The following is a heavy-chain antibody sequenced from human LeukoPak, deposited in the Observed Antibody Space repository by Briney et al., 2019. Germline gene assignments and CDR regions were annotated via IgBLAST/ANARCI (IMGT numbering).Heavy chain of an antibody. D-gene: IGHD4-17*01. CDR1: GFTFSSYS. V-gene: IGHV3-21*01. CDR2: ISSSSSYI. J-gene: IGHJ2*01. Sequence: GGSLRLSCAASGFTFSSYSMSWVRQAPGKGLEWVSSISSSSSYIYYADSVKGRFTISRDNAKNSLYLQMNSLRAEDTAVYYCARGVRMTTVTTAYWYFDLWGRGTLVTVSS. CDR3: ARGVRMTTVTTAYWYFDL.